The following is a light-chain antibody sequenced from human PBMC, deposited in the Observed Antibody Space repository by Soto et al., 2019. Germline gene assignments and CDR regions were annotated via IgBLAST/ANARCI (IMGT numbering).Light chain of an antibody. Sequence: IVMTQTPLSLSVTPGPPASICFTSSQSLLQSVGSTYLSWYQQKPGQAPKLLIYGVSSRFSGVPDRFSGSGSGTDFTLKISRVEAEDFGVYCCMQSISFQWTFGQGTKVDIK. CDR3: MQSISFQWT. J-gene: IGKJ1*01. V-gene: IGKV2-29*03. CDR1: QSLLQSVGSTY. CDR2: GVS.